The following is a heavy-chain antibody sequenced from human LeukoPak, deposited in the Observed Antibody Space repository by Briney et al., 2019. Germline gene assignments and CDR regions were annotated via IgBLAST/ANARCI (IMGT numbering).Heavy chain of an antibody. CDR1: GYTFTGYY. J-gene: IGHJ5*02. CDR2: INPNSGGT. Sequence: ASVKVSCKASGYTFTGYYVHWVRQAPGQGLEWMGWINPNSGGTNYAQKFQGRVTMTRDTSISTAYMELSRLRSDDTAVYYCARRDCSSTSCYLNWFDPWGQGTLVTVSS. CDR3: ARRDCSSTSCYLNWFDP. V-gene: IGHV1-2*02. D-gene: IGHD2-2*01.